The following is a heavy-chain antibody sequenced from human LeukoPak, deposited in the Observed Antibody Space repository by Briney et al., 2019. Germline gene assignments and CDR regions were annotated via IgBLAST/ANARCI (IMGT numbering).Heavy chain of an antibody. D-gene: IGHD1-7*01. J-gene: IGHJ4*02. CDR2: INPNSGGT. V-gene: IGHV1-2*02. Sequence: ASVKVSCKASGYTFTGYYMHWVRQAPGQGLEWMGWINPNSGGTNYAQKLQGRVTMTRDTSISTAYMELSRLRSDDTAVYHCARDSPRTGTTGFDYWGQGTLVTVSS. CDR3: ARDSPRTGTTGFDY. CDR1: GYTFTGYY.